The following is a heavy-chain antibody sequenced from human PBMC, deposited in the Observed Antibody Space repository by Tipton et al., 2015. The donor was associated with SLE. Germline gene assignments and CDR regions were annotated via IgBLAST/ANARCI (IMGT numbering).Heavy chain of an antibody. CDR1: GDSMNNYY. V-gene: IGHV4-4*07. D-gene: IGHD6-19*01. Sequence: LRLSCSVSGDSMNNYYWSWIRQPAGMPLEWIGRIYKTGTTNYNPSLKGRLSMSVDTSKAHFSLNLNSVTAADTAIYYCAREKENTGWFWLNAFDVWGRGTLVTVST. CDR3: AREKENTGWFWLNAFDV. CDR2: IYKTGTT. J-gene: IGHJ3*01.